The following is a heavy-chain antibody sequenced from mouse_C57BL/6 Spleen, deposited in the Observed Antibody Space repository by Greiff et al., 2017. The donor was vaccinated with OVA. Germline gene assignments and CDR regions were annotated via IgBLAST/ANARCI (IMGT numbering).Heavy chain of an antibody. CDR2: IYPSDSET. CDR1: GYTFTSYW. V-gene: IGHV1-61*01. J-gene: IGHJ2*01. Sequence: QVQLQQPGAELVRPGSSVKLSCKASGYTFTSYWMDWVKQRPGQGLEWIGNIYPSDSETHYNQKFKDKATLTVDKSSSTAYMQLSSPTSEDSAVYYCARLRDEDFDYWGQGTTLTVSS. D-gene: IGHD3-3*01. CDR3: ARLRDEDFDY.